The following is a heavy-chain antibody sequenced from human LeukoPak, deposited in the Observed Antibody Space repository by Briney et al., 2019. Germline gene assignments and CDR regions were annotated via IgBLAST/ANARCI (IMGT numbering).Heavy chain of an antibody. CDR3: ARLAVLRYFDWRLRRMNDAFDI. J-gene: IGHJ3*02. D-gene: IGHD3-9*01. CDR1: GGSFSGYY. V-gene: IGHV4-34*01. Sequence: TSETLSLTCAVYGGSFSGYYWSWIRQPPGKGLEWIGEINHSGSTNYNPSLKSRVTISVDTSKNQFSLKLSSVTAADTAVYYCARLAVLRYFDWRLRRMNDAFDIWGQGTMVTVSS. CDR2: INHSGST.